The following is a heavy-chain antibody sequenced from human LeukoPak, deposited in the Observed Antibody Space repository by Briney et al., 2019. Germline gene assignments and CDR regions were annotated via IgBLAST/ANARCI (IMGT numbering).Heavy chain of an antibody. CDR1: GGSISSCSYY. V-gene: IGHV4-39*01. J-gene: IGHJ4*02. CDR3: ARKDYYDRNFDY. D-gene: IGHD3-22*01. Sequence: TSETLSLTCTVSGGSISSCSYYWGWIRQPPGKGLEWIGSIYYSGSTYYNPSLKCRVTISVDTSKNQFSLKLSSVTAADTAVYYCARKDYYDRNFDYWGQGTLVTVSS. CDR2: IYYSGST.